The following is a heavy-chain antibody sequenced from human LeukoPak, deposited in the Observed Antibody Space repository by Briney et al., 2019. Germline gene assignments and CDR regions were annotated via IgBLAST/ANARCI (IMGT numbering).Heavy chain of an antibody. V-gene: IGHV4-38-2*02. Sequence: PSETLSLTCTVSGYSISISYSWGWIRQPPEKGLEWIGSIHHSGSTEYNPSLKSLVTISVDTSKNQFSLKLGSVTAADTAVYYCASRLRGKDARNRFDPWGQGTLVTVSS. CDR1: GYSISISYS. D-gene: IGHD3-16*01. CDR2: IHHSGST. CDR3: ASRLRGKDARNRFDP. J-gene: IGHJ5*02.